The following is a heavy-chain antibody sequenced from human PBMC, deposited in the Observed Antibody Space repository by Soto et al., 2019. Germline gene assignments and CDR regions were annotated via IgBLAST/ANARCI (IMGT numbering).Heavy chain of an antibody. CDR2: IKSKTDGGTA. J-gene: IGHJ4*01. D-gene: IGHD3-22*01. Sequence: GGSLRLSXAASGFTFSNAWINWVRKAPGKGLEWVGRIKSKTDGGTADFAAPVKGRFAISRDDSKNTVYLQMNSLKTEDTAVYYCTTDSYSTIIVVRFDYWGHGTLVTVSS. CDR1: GFTFSNAW. CDR3: TTDSYSTIIVVRFDY. V-gene: IGHV3-15*07.